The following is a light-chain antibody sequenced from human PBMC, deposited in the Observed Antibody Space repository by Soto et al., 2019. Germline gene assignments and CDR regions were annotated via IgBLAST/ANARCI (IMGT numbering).Light chain of an antibody. V-gene: IGKV1-39*01. CDR3: QQYNNWPAYT. CDR1: QSISSY. J-gene: IGKJ2*01. Sequence: DVRLTQSPSSLSASVSERVTIYCRASQSISSYLNWYQQKPGKAPNLLIYAASTRATGIPARFSGSGSGTEFTLTISSLQSEDFAVYYCQQYNNWPAYTVGQGTKVEI. CDR2: AAS.